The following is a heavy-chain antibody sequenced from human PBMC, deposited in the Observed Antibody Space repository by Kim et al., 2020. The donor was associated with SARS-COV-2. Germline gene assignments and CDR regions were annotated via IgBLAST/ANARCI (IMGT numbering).Heavy chain of an antibody. D-gene: IGHD3-22*01. Sequence: SVKVSCKASGGTFSSYAISWVRQAPGQGLEWMGGIIPIFGTANYAQKFQGRVTITADESTSTAYMELSSLRSEDTAVYYCGLQYYDSSGYLFDYWGQGTLVTVSS. CDR1: GGTFSSYA. V-gene: IGHV1-69*13. J-gene: IGHJ4*02. CDR3: GLQYYDSSGYLFDY. CDR2: IIPIFGTA.